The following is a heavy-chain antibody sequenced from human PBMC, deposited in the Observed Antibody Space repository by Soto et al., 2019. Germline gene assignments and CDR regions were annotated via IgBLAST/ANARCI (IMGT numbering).Heavy chain of an antibody. CDR1: GGSISSSSYY. D-gene: IGHD3-16*02. V-gene: IGHV4-39*01. CDR3: ARTGGMITCGGGIVPMD. CDR2: IYYSGST. J-gene: IGHJ4*02. Sequence: QLQLQESGPGLVKPSETLSLTCTVSGGSISSSSYYWGWIRQPPGKGLEWIGSIYYSGSTYYNPSLKSRVTISVDTSKNQFCLKLSSVTAAGTAVYYCARTGGMITCGGGIVPMDWGQGTLVTVSS.